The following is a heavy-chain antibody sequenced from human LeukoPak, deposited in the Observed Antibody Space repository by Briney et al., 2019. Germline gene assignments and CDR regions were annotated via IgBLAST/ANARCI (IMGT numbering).Heavy chain of an antibody. J-gene: IGHJ4*02. Sequence: SETLSLTCTVSGGSISSSSYYWGWIRQPPGKGLEWIGSIYYSGSTYYNPSLKSRVTISVDTSKNQFSLKLSSVTAADTAVYYCASARGSYYFDYWGQRTLVTVSS. CDR1: GGSISSSSYY. CDR3: ASARGSYYFDY. D-gene: IGHD3-16*01. V-gene: IGHV4-39*01. CDR2: IYYSGST.